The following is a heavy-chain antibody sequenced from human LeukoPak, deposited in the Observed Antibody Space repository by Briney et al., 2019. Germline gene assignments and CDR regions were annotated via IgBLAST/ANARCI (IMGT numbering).Heavy chain of an antibody. CDR1: GFTFSSYS. J-gene: IGHJ4*02. D-gene: IGHD6-13*01. V-gene: IGHV3-66*01. CDR3: ARVGYGSSWGERYYFDH. Sequence: GGSLRLSCAASGFTFSSYSMNWVRQAPGKGLEWVSVISSAGDTYYADSVKGRFSISRDTSKDTVFLEMNSLRAEDTAVYYCARVGYGSSWGERYYFDHWGQGAQVTVSS. CDR2: ISSAGDT.